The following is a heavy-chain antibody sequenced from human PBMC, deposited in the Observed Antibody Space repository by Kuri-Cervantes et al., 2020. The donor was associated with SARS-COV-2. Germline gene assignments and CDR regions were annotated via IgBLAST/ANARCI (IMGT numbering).Heavy chain of an antibody. D-gene: IGHD3-3*01. CDR2: IRYDGSNK. CDR1: GFTFSSYA. CDR3: AKSPFGVVIINWFDP. V-gene: IGHV3-30*02. Sequence: GESLKISCAASGFTFSSYAMHWVRQAPGKGLEWVAFIRYDGSNKYYADSAKGRFTISRDNSKNTLYLQMNSLRAEDTAVYYCAKSPFGVVIINWFDPWGQGILVTVSS. J-gene: IGHJ5*02.